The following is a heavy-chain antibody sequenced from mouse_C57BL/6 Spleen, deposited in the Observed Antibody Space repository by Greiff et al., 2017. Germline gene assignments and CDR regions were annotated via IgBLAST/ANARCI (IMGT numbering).Heavy chain of an antibody. J-gene: IGHJ2*01. D-gene: IGHD2-13*01. CDR1: GYTFTSYW. CDR2: IYPGSGST. V-gene: IGHV1-55*01. Sequence: VQLQQSGAELVKPGASVKMSCKASGYTFTSYWITWVKQRPGQGLEWIGDIYPGSGSTNYNEKFKSKATRTVDTSSSTAYMQLSSLTSEDSAVYYGARWGHCDVHFDYWGQGTTLTVSS. CDR3: ARWGHCDVHFDY.